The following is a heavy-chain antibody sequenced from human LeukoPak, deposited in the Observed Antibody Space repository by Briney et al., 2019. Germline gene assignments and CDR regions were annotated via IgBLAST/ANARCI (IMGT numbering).Heavy chain of an antibody. D-gene: IGHD3-9*01. Sequence: GGSLRLSCAASGFTVSSNYMSWVRQAPGKGLEWVSVIYSGGSTYYADSVKGRFTISRHNSKNTLYLQMNSLRAEDTAVYYCVLLRYFDWSYGMDVWGQGTTVTVSS. J-gene: IGHJ6*02. CDR3: VLLRYFDWSYGMDV. CDR2: IYSGGST. V-gene: IGHV3-53*04. CDR1: GFTVSSNY.